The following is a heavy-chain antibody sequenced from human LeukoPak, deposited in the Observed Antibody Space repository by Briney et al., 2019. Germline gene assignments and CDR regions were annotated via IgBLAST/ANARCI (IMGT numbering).Heavy chain of an antibody. J-gene: IGHJ6*03. Sequence: GGSLRLSCAASGFTFSSYGMHWVRQAPGKGLEWVALIRYDGSNKYYADSVKGRFTISRDNSKNTLYLQMNSLRVEDTAVYYCAKAGIAARPGGYYYMDVWGKGTTVTVSS. CDR1: GFTFSSYG. V-gene: IGHV3-30*02. D-gene: IGHD6-25*01. CDR2: IRYDGSNK. CDR3: AKAGIAARPGGYYYMDV.